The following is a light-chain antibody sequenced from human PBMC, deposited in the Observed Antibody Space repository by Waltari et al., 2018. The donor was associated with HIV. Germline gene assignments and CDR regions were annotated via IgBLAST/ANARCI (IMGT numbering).Light chain of an antibody. CDR2: GNS. J-gene: IGLJ2*01. CDR3: QSYDSNLSGL. V-gene: IGLV1-40*01. CDR1: SSNIVAGYD. Sequence: QSELTQPPSVSAAPGQRVNISCTGSSSNIVAGYDVHWYQQVPGRAPKVVIYGNSNRPSGVPDRFSGSKSGSSASLVITGLQSEDEADYYCQSYDSNLSGLFGGGTK.